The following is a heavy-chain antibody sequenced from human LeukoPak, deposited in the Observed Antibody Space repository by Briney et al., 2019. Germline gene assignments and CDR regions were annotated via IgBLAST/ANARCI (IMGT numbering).Heavy chain of an antibody. V-gene: IGHV4-59*12. CDR2: IYYSGST. D-gene: IGHD2-2*01. Sequence: SETLSLTCTVSGGSISSYYWSWIRQPPGKGLEWIGYIYYSGSTNYSPSLKSRVTISMDKSKNQISLRLTSVTAADTAVYYCARSPTKRVPEDYWGQGTLVTVSS. CDR1: GGSISSYY. J-gene: IGHJ4*02. CDR3: ARSPTKRVPEDY.